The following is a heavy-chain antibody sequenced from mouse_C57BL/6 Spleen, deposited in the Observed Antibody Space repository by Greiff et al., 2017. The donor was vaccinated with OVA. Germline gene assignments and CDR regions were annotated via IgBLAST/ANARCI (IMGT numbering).Heavy chain of an antibody. D-gene: IGHD6-1*01. CDR2: INPSNGGT. CDR1: GYTFTSYW. Sequence: QVQLQQPGTELVKPGASVKLSCKASGYTFTSYWMHWVKQRPGQGLEWIGNINPSNGGTNYNEKFKSKATLTVDKSSSTAYMQLSSLTSEDSAVYDCARSLSQLFAWFAYWGQGTLVTVSA. V-gene: IGHV1-53*01. J-gene: IGHJ3*01. CDR3: ARSLSQLFAWFAY.